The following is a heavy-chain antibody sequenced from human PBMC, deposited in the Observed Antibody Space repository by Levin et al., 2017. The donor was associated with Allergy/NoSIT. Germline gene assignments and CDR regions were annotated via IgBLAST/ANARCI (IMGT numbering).Heavy chain of an antibody. J-gene: IGHJ3*02. CDR2: ISSDGSKK. CDR1: GFTFSSYG. D-gene: IGHD6-19*01. CDR3: AKDVYGSGWYPLGNDAFEM. V-gene: IGHV3-30*18. Sequence: GESLKISCAASGFTFSSYGMHWVRQAPGKGLEWVAVISSDGSKKFYADSVKGRFTISRDTSKNTLDLQMNSMRAEDTAVYYCAKDVYGSGWYPLGNDAFEMWGQGTKVSVSS.